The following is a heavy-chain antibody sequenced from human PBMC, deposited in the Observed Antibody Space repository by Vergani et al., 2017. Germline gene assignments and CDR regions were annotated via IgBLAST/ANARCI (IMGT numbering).Heavy chain of an antibody. CDR1: GFTVSSNY. CDR3: ARGTTLLGGQGSYSDAFDI. CDR2: IYSGGST. Sequence: EVQLVESGGGLVQPGGSLRLSCAASGFTVSSNYMSWVRQAPGKGLEWVSVIYSGGSTYYADSVKGRFTISRHNSKNTLYLQMNSRRAEDTAVYYCARGTTLLGGQGSYSDAFDIWGQGTMVTVSS. J-gene: IGHJ3*02. V-gene: IGHV3-53*04. D-gene: IGHD1-26*01.